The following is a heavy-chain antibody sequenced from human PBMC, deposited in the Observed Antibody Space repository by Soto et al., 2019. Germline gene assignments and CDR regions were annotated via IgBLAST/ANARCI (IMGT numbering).Heavy chain of an antibody. D-gene: IGHD3-9*01. CDR2: IYYSGST. CDR1: GGSISSYY. J-gene: IGHJ6*02. Sequence: LSLTCTVSGGSISSYYWSWIRQPPGKGLEWIGYIYYSGSTNYNPSLKSRVTISVDTSKNQFSLKLSSVTAADTAVCYCARVVREYDILTGYYYYYGMDVWGQGTTVTVSS. CDR3: ARVVREYDILTGYYYYYGMDV. V-gene: IGHV4-59*01.